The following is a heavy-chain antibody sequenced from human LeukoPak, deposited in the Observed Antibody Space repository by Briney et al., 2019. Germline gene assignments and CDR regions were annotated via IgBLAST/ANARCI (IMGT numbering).Heavy chain of an antibody. Sequence: SETLSLTCTVSGGSISSYYWSWVRQPPGKGLGWIGYIYYSGSTNYNPSLKSRVTISVDTSKNQFSLKLSSVTAADTAVYYCASLADYVWGSYRSAVDYWGQGTLVTVSS. D-gene: IGHD3-16*02. CDR3: ASLADYVWGSYRSAVDY. V-gene: IGHV4-59*08. CDR2: IYYSGST. CDR1: GGSISSYY. J-gene: IGHJ4*02.